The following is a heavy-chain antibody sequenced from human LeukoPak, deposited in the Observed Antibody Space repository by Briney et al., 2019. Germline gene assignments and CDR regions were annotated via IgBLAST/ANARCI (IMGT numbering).Heavy chain of an antibody. CDR3: ARVQDYYDSSGWVYYYYIDV. D-gene: IGHD3-22*01. Sequence: ASVKVSCKASGYTFTSYGISWVRQAPGQGLEWMGWISAYNGNTNYAQKLQGRVTMTTDTSTTTAYMELRSLRSDDTAVYYCARVQDYYDSSGWVYYYYIDVWGKGTTVTISS. CDR2: ISAYNGNT. CDR1: GYTFTSYG. V-gene: IGHV1-18*01. J-gene: IGHJ6*03.